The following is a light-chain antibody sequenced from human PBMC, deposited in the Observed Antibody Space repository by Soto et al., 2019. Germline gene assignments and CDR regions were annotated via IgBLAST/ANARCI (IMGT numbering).Light chain of an antibody. CDR3: QQYNRYSRT. CDR1: QNINTY. V-gene: IGKV1-5*01. Sequence: DIQMTQSPSSVSASVGDRVTITCRASQNINTYLAWYQQKPGKAPKLLIFDASSLESGVPSRFSGSGSGTEFTLIIGSLQPDDFGTYYCQQYNRYSRTCGQGTKVDIK. CDR2: DAS. J-gene: IGKJ1*01.